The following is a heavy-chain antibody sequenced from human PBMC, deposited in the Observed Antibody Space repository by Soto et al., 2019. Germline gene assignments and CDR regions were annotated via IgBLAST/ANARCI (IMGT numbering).Heavy chain of an antibody. D-gene: IGHD3-22*01. CDR1: GLTFSNYA. J-gene: IGHJ4*02. V-gene: IGHV3-23*01. Sequence: GGSMRLSCAASGLTFSNYAMSWVRQAPGKGLEWVSGISDSGGSTYYADSVKGRFTISRDNSKNTLILQLSSLRADDTAIYYCASRRYYDSRGYYYYYFDYWGQGTLVTVSS. CDR3: ASRRYYDSRGYYYYYFDY. CDR2: ISDSGGST.